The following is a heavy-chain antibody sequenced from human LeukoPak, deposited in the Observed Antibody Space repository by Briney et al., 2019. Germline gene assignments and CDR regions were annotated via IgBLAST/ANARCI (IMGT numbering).Heavy chain of an antibody. V-gene: IGHV1-69*01. Sequence: SVKVSCKASGGTFSSDAISWVRQAPGQGLEWMGGIIPIFGTANYAQKLQGRVTITADECTSTAYMELSSLRSEDTAVYYCARAYSSSWFFDYWGQGTLVTVSS. CDR3: ARAYSSSWFFDY. D-gene: IGHD6-13*01. CDR1: GGTFSSDA. CDR2: IIPIFGTA. J-gene: IGHJ4*02.